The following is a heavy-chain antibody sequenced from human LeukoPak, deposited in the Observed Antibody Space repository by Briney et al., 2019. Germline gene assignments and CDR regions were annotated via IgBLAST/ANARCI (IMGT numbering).Heavy chain of an antibody. CDR3: ARERIVGATTGPFDY. Sequence: PGGSLRPSCAASGFTVSSNYMSWVRQAPGKGLEWVSVIYSGGSTYYADSVKGRFTISRDNSKNTLYLQMNSLRAEDTAVYYCARERIVGATTGPFDYWGQGTLVTVSS. V-gene: IGHV3-66*01. J-gene: IGHJ4*02. D-gene: IGHD1-26*01. CDR1: GFTVSSNY. CDR2: IYSGGST.